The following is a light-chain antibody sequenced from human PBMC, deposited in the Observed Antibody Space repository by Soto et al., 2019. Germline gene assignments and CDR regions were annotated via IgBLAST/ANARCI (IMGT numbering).Light chain of an antibody. J-gene: IGKJ1*01. Sequence: EIVLTQSPGTLSLSPGERATLSCRASQSVSSSYLAWYQQKPGQAPRLLIYGASSRATGIPDRFSGSGSGTDFTLTISSLEPDDSAVYYCQQYGSSPETFGQGTKVYSK. CDR1: QSVSSSY. V-gene: IGKV3-20*01. CDR2: GAS. CDR3: QQYGSSPET.